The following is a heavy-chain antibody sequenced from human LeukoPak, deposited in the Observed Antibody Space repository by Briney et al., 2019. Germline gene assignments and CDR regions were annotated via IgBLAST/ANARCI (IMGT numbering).Heavy chain of an antibody. D-gene: IGHD2-2*02. Sequence: GGSLRLSCAASGFTFSSYNMNWVRQAPGKGLEWVSSTTSSSSYIYYADSVKGRFTISRDNAKNSLYLQMNSLRAEDTALYYCARVRGYCSSTSCYRASYYYYYMDVWGKGTTVTVSS. V-gene: IGHV3-21*04. CDR2: TTSSSSYI. CDR3: ARVRGYCSSTSCYRASYYYYYMDV. J-gene: IGHJ6*03. CDR1: GFTFSSYN.